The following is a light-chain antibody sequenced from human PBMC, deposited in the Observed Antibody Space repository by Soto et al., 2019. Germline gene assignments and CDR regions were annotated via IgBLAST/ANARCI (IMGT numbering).Light chain of an antibody. V-gene: IGKV1-5*03. CDR2: KAS. CDR3: QQYNSHPIT. Sequence: DIQMTQSPSTLSASVGDRVTITCRASQSISSWLAWYQQKPGKAPKSLIYKASSLESGVPSRFSGGGSGTEFPLTISSLQPDDFATYYCQQYNSHPITFGQGTRLEIK. J-gene: IGKJ5*01. CDR1: QSISSW.